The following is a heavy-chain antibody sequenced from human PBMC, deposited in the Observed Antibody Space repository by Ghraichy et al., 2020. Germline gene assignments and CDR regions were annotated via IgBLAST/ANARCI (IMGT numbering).Heavy chain of an antibody. J-gene: IGHJ4*02. CDR1: GYSISSGYY. CDR3: ARYSVGGSYFDY. CDR2: IYHSGST. D-gene: IGHD3-16*01. V-gene: IGHV4-38-2*02. Sequence: SETLSLTCTVSGYSISSGYYWGWIRLPPGKGLEWIGSIYHSGSTYYNPSLRSRVTISVDTSKNQFSLKLSSVTAADTAVYYCARYSVGGSYFDYWGQGTLVAVSS.